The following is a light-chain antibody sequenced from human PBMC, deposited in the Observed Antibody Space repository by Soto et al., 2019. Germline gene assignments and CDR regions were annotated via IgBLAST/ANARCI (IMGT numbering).Light chain of an antibody. J-gene: IGKJ2*01. CDR3: QHYDGSPRT. CDR2: GVF. Sequence: ETVLTQSPGTVSLYPGERATLSCTTSQSVRSNYLAWYQQTPGPATMLVVYGVFNRATGIPDRFSGSGSGTDFTLTISGLEPEDSAVYYCQHYDGSPRTFGQGTKLEI. V-gene: IGKV3-20*01. CDR1: QSVRSNY.